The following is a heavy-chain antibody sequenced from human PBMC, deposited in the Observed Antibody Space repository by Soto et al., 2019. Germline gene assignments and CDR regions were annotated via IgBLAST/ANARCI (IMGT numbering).Heavy chain of an antibody. CDR1: GGSISSYY. D-gene: IGHD2-2*01. Sequence: YETLSLPCTVSGGSISSYYWSWIRQPPGKGLEWIGYIYYSGSTNYNPSLKSRVTISVDTSKNQFSLKLSSVTAADTAVYYCARDRAYQLLSYYGMDVWGQGTTVTVSS. CDR3: ARDRAYQLLSYYGMDV. V-gene: IGHV4-59*01. J-gene: IGHJ6*02. CDR2: IYYSGST.